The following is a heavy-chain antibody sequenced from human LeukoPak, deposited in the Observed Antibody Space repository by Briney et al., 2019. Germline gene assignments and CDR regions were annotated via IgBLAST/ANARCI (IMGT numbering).Heavy chain of an antibody. D-gene: IGHD5-24*01. Sequence: SETLSLTCAVYGGSFSAYYWTWIRQPPGKGLEWIGEISHTGSTNYNPSLKSRVTISVGSSQIQFSLKVRSVTAADTAVYYCAGIELATTKFAHWGQGTLVAVSS. J-gene: IGHJ4*02. CDR1: GGSFSAYY. V-gene: IGHV4-34*01. CDR3: AGIELATTKFAH. CDR2: ISHTGST.